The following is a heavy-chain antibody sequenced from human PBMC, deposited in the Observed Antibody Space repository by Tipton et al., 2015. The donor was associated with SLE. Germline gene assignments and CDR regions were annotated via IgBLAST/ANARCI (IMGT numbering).Heavy chain of an antibody. J-gene: IGHJ5*01. V-gene: IGHV4-59*06. D-gene: IGHD6-13*01. CDR2: IYYSGST. CDR1: GFTFSSYAMH. Sequence: LRLSCSASGFTFSSYAMHWVRQAPGKGLEWIGYIYYSGSTYYNPSLKSRVTISVDTSKNQFSLKLRSVTAADTAVYYCASLYSSSWWFDSWGQGTLVTVSS. CDR3: ASLYSSSWWFDS.